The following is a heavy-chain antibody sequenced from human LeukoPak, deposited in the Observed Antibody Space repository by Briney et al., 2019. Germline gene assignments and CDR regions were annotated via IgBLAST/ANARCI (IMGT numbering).Heavy chain of an antibody. D-gene: IGHD1-1*01. J-gene: IGHJ4*02. Sequence: ASVKVSCKASGYIFIGYYIYWVRQAPGQGLEWMGWIHPKSGGTDYAQKFQGRVTMTRDTSIGTAYMELNRLTYDDTAVYYCGRDRHWNQGNFDYWGQGTLVTVSS. CDR2: IHPKSGGT. CDR3: GRDRHWNQGNFDY. CDR1: GYIFIGYY. V-gene: IGHV1-2*02.